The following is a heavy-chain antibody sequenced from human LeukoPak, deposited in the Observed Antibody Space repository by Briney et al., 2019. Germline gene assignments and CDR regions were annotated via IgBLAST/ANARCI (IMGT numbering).Heavy chain of an antibody. J-gene: IGHJ4*02. D-gene: IGHD3-22*01. CDR2: INPNSGGT. CDR1: GYTFTTYK. CDR3: ARVGYYESSGYYEY. V-gene: IGHV1-2*06. Sequence: ASVKVSCKASGYTFTTYKMHWVRQAPGQGLEWMGRINPNSGGTNYAQKFQGRVTMTRDTSISTVYMELSRLRSDDTAVYYCARVGYYESSGYYEYWGQGTLVTVSS.